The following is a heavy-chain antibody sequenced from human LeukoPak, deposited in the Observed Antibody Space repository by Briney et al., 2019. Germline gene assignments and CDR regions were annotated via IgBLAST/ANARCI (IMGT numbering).Heavy chain of an antibody. CDR1: GGSVNGYY. CDR2: IKHGGST. J-gene: IGHJ4*02. V-gene: IGHV4-34*01. D-gene: IGHD3-22*01. Sequence: SETLSLACAVYGGSVNGYYWSWIRQPPGKALEWIGEIKHGGSTKYNPSLKSRVTISVDTSKNQFSLKLSSVTAADTAVYYCARDPARPYYYDSSGRTGFDYWGQGTLVTVSS. CDR3: ARDPARPYYYDSSGRTGFDY.